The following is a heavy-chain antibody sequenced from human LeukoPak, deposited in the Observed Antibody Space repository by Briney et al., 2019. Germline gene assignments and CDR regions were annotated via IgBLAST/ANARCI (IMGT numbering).Heavy chain of an antibody. V-gene: IGHV1-18*01. CDR1: GYTFTSYG. J-gene: IGHJ4*02. CDR3: ASAGATYYYDSSGYEGLDY. Sequence: GASVKVSCKASGYTFTSYGISWVRRAPGQGLEWMGWISAYNGNTNYAQKLQGRVTMTTDTSTSTAYMELRSLRSDDTAVYYCASAGATYYYDSSGYEGLDYWGQGTLVTVSS. D-gene: IGHD3-22*01. CDR2: ISAYNGNT.